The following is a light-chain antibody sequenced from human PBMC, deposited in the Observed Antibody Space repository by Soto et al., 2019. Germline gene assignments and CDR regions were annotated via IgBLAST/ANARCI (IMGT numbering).Light chain of an antibody. J-gene: IGLJ2*01. Sequence: QSALTQPPSASGSRGQSVTISCTGTSSDVGGYKYVSWYQQHPGKAPKIIIYEVSKRPSGVPDRFSGSKSGNTASLNVSGLQAEDEADYYCSSYAGRNNFVIFGGGTKLTVL. V-gene: IGLV2-8*01. CDR3: SSYAGRNNFVI. CDR2: EVS. CDR1: SSDVGGYKY.